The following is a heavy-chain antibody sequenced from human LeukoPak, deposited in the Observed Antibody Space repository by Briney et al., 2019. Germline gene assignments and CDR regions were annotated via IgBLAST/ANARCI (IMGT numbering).Heavy chain of an antibody. CDR2: IIPIFGTA. J-gene: IGHJ4*02. CDR1: GGTFSSYA. CDR3: ARGRAYGGNWDFDY. V-gene: IGHV1-69*13. Sequence: AVKVSCKSSGGTFSSYAISWVRQAPGQGLEWMGGIIPIFGTANYEPQFQGRVTITADESTSKAYMELSRLRSEHTAVYSCARGRAYGGNWDFDYWGQGTLVTVSS. D-gene: IGHD4-23*01.